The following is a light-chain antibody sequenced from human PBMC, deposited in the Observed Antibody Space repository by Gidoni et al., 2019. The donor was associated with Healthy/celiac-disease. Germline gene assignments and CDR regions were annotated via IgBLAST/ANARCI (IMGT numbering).Light chain of an antibody. J-gene: IGKJ1*01. CDR3: QQYYSTPRT. CDR1: QSVLYSSNNKKY. CDR2: WAS. V-gene: IGKV4-1*01. Sequence: DIVMTQSRDSLAVSLGERATINFKSSQSVLYSSNNKKYLAWYQQKPGQHPKLLIYWASTRESGVPDRFSGSGSGTDCTLTIISLQAEDVAVYYCQQYYSTPRTFGQGTKVEIK.